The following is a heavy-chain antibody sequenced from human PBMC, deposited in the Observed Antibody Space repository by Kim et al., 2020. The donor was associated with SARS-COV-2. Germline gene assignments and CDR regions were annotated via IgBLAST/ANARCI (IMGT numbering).Heavy chain of an antibody. CDR1: GGSISSGGYY. V-gene: IGHV4-31*03. Sequence: SETLSLTCTVSGGSISSGGYYWSWIRQHPGKGLEWIGYIYYSGSTYYNPSLKSRVTISVDTSKNQFSLKLSSVTAADTAVYYCARARRWCSSTSCYSWFDYWGQGTLVTVSS. J-gene: IGHJ4*02. CDR2: IYYSGST. D-gene: IGHD2-2*01. CDR3: ARARRWCSSTSCYSWFDY.